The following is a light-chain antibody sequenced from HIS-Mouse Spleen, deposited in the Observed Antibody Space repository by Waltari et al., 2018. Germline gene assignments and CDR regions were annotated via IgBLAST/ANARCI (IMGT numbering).Light chain of an antibody. CDR2: EDS. CDR3: YSTDSSGNHRV. V-gene: IGLV3-10*01. J-gene: IGLJ2*01. CDR1: ALPKQY. Sequence: SYELTQPPSVSVSPGQTARLTCSGDALPKQYAYWYQQNSGQAPVLVIYEDSKRPSGIPERFSGSSSGTMATLTISGAQVEDEADYYCYSTDSSGNHRVFGGGTKLTVL.